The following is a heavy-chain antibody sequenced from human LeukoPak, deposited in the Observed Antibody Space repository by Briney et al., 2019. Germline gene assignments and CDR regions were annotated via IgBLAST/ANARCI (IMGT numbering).Heavy chain of an antibody. J-gene: IGHJ4*02. CDR1: GCTFSSYA. CDR3: AKARTLTRYDSSGYYDY. CDR2: ISGSGGST. D-gene: IGHD3-22*01. Sequence: GASLRLSCAASGCTFSSYAMSWVRQAPGKGLEWVSAISGSGGSTYYADSVKGRFTISRDNSKNTLYLQMNSLRAEDTAVYYCAKARTLTRYDSSGYYDYWGQGTLVTVSS. V-gene: IGHV3-23*01.